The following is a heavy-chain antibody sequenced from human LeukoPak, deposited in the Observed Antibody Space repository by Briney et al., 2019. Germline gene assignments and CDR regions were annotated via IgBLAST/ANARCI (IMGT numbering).Heavy chain of an antibody. CDR2: IYSGGGT. CDR3: ASAMNFGHFDL. J-gene: IGHJ2*01. Sequence: SGGSLRLSCAASGFSVNNKYMTWVRQTPAKGLEWVSVIYSGGGTYYADFVKGRFTISRDDSKNTLFLQMNSLRAEDSAVYYCASAMNFGHFDLWGRGTLVTVSS. D-gene: IGHD2-2*01. CDR1: GFSVNNKY. V-gene: IGHV3-53*01.